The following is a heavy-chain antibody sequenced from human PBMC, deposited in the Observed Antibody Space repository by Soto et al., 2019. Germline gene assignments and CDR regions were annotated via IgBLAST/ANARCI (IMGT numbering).Heavy chain of an antibody. CDR1: GCTFINYA. Sequence: PGGSLRLSCAASGCTFINYAMSWISQATGKGLEWVSAISGSGGSTYYADSVKGRFTISRDNSKNTLYLQMNSQRAEDTAISYRAKGLYGGYSSYWGQGTLVTVSS. D-gene: IGHD4-17*01. CDR2: ISGSGGST. CDR3: AKGLYGGYSSY. J-gene: IGHJ4*02. V-gene: IGHV3-23*01.